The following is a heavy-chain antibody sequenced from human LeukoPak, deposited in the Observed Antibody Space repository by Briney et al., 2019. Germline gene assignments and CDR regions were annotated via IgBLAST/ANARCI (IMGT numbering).Heavy chain of an antibody. V-gene: IGHV4-61*02. CDR2: IYTSGST. CDR1: GGSISSGSYY. Sequence: PSETLSLTCTVSGGSISSGSYYWSWIRQPAGKGLEWIGRIYTSGSTNYNPSLKSRVTISVDTSKNQFSLKLSSVTAADTAVYYCARDLGDYYDSSGQYWYFDLWGRGTLVTVSS. J-gene: IGHJ2*01. D-gene: IGHD3-22*01. CDR3: ARDLGDYYDSSGQYWYFDL.